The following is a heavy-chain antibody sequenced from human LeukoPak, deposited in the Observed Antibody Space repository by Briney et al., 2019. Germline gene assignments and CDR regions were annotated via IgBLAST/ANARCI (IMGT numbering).Heavy chain of an antibody. CDR1: GYTFTSYD. CDR3: ARVDGSPDY. J-gene: IGHJ4*02. V-gene: IGHV1-8*03. Sequence: GASVKVSCKASGYTFTSYDINWVRQATGQGLEWMGLMNPKSGNTGHAQKFQGRVTITRHTSISTVYMELSSLRSEDTAVYFCARVDGSPDYWGQGTLVTVSS. D-gene: IGHD2-15*01. CDR2: MNPKSGNT.